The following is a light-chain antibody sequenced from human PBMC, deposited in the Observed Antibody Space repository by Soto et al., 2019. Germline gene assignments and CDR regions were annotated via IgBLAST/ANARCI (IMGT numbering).Light chain of an antibody. CDR1: QSLLHSDGNTY. Sequence: DVVMTQTPLSSPVTLGQPASISCRSSQSLLHSDGNTYLSWLHQRPGQPPRLLLYKVSNRFSGVPHRFSGSGAGTDFTLKISRVEAEDVRIYYCMQATHYQPYTFGQGTKLEIK. CDR3: MQATHYQPYT. CDR2: KVS. J-gene: IGKJ2*01. V-gene: IGKV2-24*01.